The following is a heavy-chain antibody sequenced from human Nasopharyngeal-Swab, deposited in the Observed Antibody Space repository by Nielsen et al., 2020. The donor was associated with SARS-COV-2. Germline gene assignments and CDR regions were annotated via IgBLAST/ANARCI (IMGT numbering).Heavy chain of an antibody. CDR1: GFTVLRTY. J-gene: IGHJ4*02. V-gene: IGHV3-53*01. CDR3: ARGCPDWGGFDY. Sequence: GWSLRLSWAASGFTVLRTYMSWVRPAPGKGLEWVSVIYSGGSTYYADSVKGRFTIYRDNSKNTLYLQMNSLRAEDTAVYYCARGCPDWGGFDYWGQGTLVTVSS. CDR2: IYSGGST. D-gene: IGHD7-27*01.